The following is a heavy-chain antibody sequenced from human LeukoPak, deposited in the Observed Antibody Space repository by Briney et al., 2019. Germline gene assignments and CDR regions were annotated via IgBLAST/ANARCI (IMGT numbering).Heavy chain of an antibody. V-gene: IGHV3-30-3*01. CDR2: ISYDGNNK. CDR3: ARGAMVVIPIDF. D-gene: IGHD2-21*01. Sequence: GRSLRLSCAASGFTFSSYAMHWARQAPGKGLEWVAVISYDGNNKYYADSVKGRFTISRDNSKNTLYLQMNSLRAEDTAVYYCARGAMVVIPIDFWGQGTLVTVSS. J-gene: IGHJ4*02. CDR1: GFTFSSYA.